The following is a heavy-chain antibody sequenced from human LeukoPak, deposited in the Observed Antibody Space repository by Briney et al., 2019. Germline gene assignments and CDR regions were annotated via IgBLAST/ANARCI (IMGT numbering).Heavy chain of an antibody. V-gene: IGHV4-34*01. CDR3: AREHCSGGSCYSIYYYYYMDV. Sequence: GSLRLSSAASGFTFSSYWMSWVRQRPGKGLEWIGEINHSGSTNYNPSLKSRVTISVDTSKNQFSLKLSSVTAADTAVYYCAREHCSGGSCYSIYYYYYMDVWGKGTTVT. J-gene: IGHJ6*03. CDR2: INHSGST. D-gene: IGHD2-15*01. CDR1: GFTFSSYW.